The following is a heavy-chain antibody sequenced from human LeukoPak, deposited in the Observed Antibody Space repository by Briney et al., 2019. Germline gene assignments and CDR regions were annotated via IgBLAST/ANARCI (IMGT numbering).Heavy chain of an antibody. Sequence: GGSLRLSCAASGFTFSTYAMDWVRQAPGKGLEWVSVIVGNGGGIDYADSVKGRFTISRDNAKNSLYLQMNSLRAEDTAVYYCARDILPWDYWGQGTLVTVSS. CDR3: ARDILPWDY. V-gene: IGHV3-23*01. CDR1: GFTFSTYA. CDR2: IVGNGGGI. J-gene: IGHJ4*02.